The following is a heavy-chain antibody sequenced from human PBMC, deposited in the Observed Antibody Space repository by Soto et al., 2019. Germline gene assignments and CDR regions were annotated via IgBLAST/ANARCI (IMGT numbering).Heavy chain of an antibody. Sequence: SVKVSCKASGGTFSSYAISWVRQAPGQGLEWMGGIIPIFGTANYAQKFQGRATITADESTSTAYMELSSLRSEDTAVYYCARDARDSSGWTTAYYYYGMDVWGQGTTVTVSS. J-gene: IGHJ6*02. CDR1: GGTFSSYA. CDR2: IIPIFGTA. CDR3: ARDARDSSGWTTAYYYYGMDV. V-gene: IGHV1-69*13. D-gene: IGHD6-19*01.